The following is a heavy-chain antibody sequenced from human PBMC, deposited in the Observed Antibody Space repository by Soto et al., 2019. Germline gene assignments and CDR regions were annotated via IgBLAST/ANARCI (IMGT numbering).Heavy chain of an antibody. V-gene: IGHV3-30*18. D-gene: IGHD3-9*01. J-gene: IGHJ6*02. CDR1: GFTFSSYG. CDR3: AKAHYDILTGYSNYYYGMDV. CDR2: ISYDGSNK. Sequence: AGGSLRLSCAASGFTFSSYGMHWVRQAPGKGLEWVAVISYDGSNKYYADSVKGRFTISRDNSKNTLYLQMNSLRAEDTAVYYCAKAHYDILTGYSNYYYGMDVWGQGTTVTVSS.